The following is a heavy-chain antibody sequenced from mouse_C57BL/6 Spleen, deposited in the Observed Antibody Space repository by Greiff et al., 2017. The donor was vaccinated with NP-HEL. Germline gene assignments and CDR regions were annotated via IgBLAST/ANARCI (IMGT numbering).Heavy chain of an antibody. CDR1: GFTFSSYA. CDR3: ARDRTTVAFDY. CDR2: ISDGGSYT. J-gene: IGHJ2*01. V-gene: IGHV5-4*01. D-gene: IGHD1-1*01. Sequence: EVMLVESGGGLVKPGGSLKLSCAASGFTFSSYAMSWVRQTPEKRLEWVATISDGGSYTYYPDNVKGRFTISRDNAKNNLYLQMSHLKSEDTAMYYCARDRTTVAFDYWGQGTTLTVSS.